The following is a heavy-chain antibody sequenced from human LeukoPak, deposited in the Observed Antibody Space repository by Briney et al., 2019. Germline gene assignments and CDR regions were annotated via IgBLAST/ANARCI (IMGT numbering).Heavy chain of an antibody. CDR1: GYTFTGYY. V-gene: IGHV1-2*02. CDR3: ARDLHCGGDCIDY. J-gene: IGHJ4*02. Sequence: ASVKVSCKASGYTFTGYYMPWVRQAPGQGLEWMGWINPNSGGTNYAQKFQGRVTMTRDTSISTAYMELSRLRSDDTAVYYCARDLHCGGDCIDYWGQGTLVTVSS. D-gene: IGHD2-21*02. CDR2: INPNSGGT.